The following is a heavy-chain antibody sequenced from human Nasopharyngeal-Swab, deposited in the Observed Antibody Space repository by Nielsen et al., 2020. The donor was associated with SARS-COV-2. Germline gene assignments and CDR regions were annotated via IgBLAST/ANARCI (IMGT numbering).Heavy chain of an antibody. CDR3: ARGGYSYGTDY. D-gene: IGHD5-18*01. CDR1: GGSISSSSYY. CDR2: IYYSGST. V-gene: IGHV4-30-4*01. J-gene: IGHJ4*02. Sequence: SETLSLTCTVSGGSISSSSYYWSWIRQPPGKGLEWIGYIYYSGSTYYNPSLKSRVTISVDTSKTQFSLKLNSVTAADTAVHYCARGGYSYGTDYWGQGTLVTVSS.